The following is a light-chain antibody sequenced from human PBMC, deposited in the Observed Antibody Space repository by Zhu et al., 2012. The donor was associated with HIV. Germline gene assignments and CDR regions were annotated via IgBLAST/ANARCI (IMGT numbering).Light chain of an antibody. CDR3: QQRSSWPLT. Sequence: DIQLTQSPSFLSASVGDRVTITCRASQGISNHLAWYHQKPGKAPKLLIYGASVLQSGVPSRFSGSGSGTEFTLTISSLEPEDFALYYCQQRSSWPLTFGGGTKVEIK. J-gene: IGKJ4*01. V-gene: IGKV1-9*01. CDR1: QGISNH. CDR2: GAS.